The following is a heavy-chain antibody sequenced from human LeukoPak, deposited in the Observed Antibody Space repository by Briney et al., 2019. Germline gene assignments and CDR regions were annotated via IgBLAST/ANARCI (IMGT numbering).Heavy chain of an antibody. CDR3: ARDREEQQLGYNWFDP. Sequence: SVKVSCKASGGTFSSYAISWVRQAPGQGLEWRGRIIPILGIANYAQKFQGRVTITADKSTSTAYMELSSLRSEDTAVYYCARDREEQQLGYNWFDPWGQGTLVTVSS. V-gene: IGHV1-69*04. CDR1: GGTFSSYA. D-gene: IGHD6-13*01. CDR2: IIPILGIA. J-gene: IGHJ5*02.